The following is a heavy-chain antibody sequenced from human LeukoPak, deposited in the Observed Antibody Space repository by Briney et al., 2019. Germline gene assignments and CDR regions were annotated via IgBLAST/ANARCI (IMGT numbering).Heavy chain of an antibody. CDR2: IYYSGST. Sequence: SETLSLTCTVSGGSISSYYWSWIRQPPGKGLEWIGYIYYSGSTNYNPSLKSRVTISVDTSKNQFSLKLSSVTAADTAVYYCAREVVGGVVAHWGQGTLVTVSP. J-gene: IGHJ4*02. V-gene: IGHV4-59*01. CDR1: GGSISSYY. D-gene: IGHD3-3*01. CDR3: AREVVGGVVAH.